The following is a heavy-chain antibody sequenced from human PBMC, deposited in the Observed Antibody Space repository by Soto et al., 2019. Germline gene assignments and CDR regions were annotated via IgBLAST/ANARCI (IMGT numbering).Heavy chain of an antibody. D-gene: IGHD5-12*01. Sequence: SETLSLTCTVASGSISSSSYYWGWIRQPPGKGLEWIGYIYYSGSTYYNPSLKSRVTISVDTSKNQFSLKLSSVTAADTAVYYCAREDGYIGYYFDYWGQGTLVTVSS. CDR3: AREDGYIGYYFDY. V-gene: IGHV4-30-4*01. J-gene: IGHJ4*02. CDR1: SGSISSSSYY. CDR2: IYYSGST.